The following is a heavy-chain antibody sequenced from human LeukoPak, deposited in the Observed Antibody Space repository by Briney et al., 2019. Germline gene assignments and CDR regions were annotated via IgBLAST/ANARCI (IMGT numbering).Heavy chain of an antibody. Sequence: ASVKVSCKVSGYTLTELSMHWVRQAPGKGLEWMGGFDPEDGETIYAQKFQGRVTMTEDTSTDTAYMELSSLRSEDTAVYYCARGLTQTYYYDSGAYLKTNWFDPWGQGTLVTVSS. CDR1: GYTLTELS. CDR2: FDPEDGET. CDR3: ARGLTQTYYYDSGAYLKTNWFDP. V-gene: IGHV1-24*01. D-gene: IGHD3-22*01. J-gene: IGHJ5*02.